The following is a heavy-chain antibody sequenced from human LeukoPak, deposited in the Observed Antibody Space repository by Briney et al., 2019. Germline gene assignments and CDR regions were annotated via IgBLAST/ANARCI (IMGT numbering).Heavy chain of an antibody. CDR2: ISGSGGST. CDR3: AKELYSYGSGCYGY. J-gene: IGHJ4*02. Sequence: GGSLRLSCAAPGFTFSSYAMSWVRQAPGKGLEWVSGISGSGGSTYHADSVKGRFTISSDNSKNTLYLQMTSLRAEDTAVYYCAKELYSYGSGCYGYWGQGTLVTVVS. V-gene: IGHV3-23*01. CDR1: GFTFSSYA. D-gene: IGHD3-10*01.